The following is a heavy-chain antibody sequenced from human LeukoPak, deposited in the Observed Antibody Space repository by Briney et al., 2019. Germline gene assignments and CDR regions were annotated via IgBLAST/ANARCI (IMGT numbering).Heavy chain of an antibody. Sequence: ASVKVSCKASGYTFTGSYIHWVRQAPGQGLEWMGWINPNTGGTNYAQKFQGRVTMTRDTSISTAYMELSRLRSDDTAVYYCARGTDREYSGYEKDYWGQGTLVTVSS. D-gene: IGHD5-12*01. J-gene: IGHJ4*02. CDR1: GYTFTGSY. CDR2: INPNTGGT. V-gene: IGHV1-2*02. CDR3: ARGTDREYSGYEKDY.